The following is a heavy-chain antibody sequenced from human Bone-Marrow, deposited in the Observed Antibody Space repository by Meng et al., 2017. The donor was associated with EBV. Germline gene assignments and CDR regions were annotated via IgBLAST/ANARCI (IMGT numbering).Heavy chain of an antibody. CDR1: GGSISSNHW. CDR3: ARDRWELQKAFEY. D-gene: IGHD1-26*01. V-gene: IGHV4-4*02. CDR2: IYHSGST. Sequence: QVQLQESGPGLVKPSGTLSLTCAVSGGSISSNHWWSWVRQPPGKGLEWIGEIYHSGSTNFNPSLKSRVTLSLDNSKNQFSLKLSSVTAADTAVYYCARDRWELQKAFEYWGQGTLVTVFS. J-gene: IGHJ4*02.